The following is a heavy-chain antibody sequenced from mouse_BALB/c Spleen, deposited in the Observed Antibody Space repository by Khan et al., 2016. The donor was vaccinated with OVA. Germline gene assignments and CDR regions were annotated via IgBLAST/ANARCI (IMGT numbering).Heavy chain of an antibody. J-gene: IGHJ3*01. CDR1: GYTFTTYT. V-gene: IGHV1-4*01. D-gene: IGHD3-2*01. CDR2: INPSNDYT. Sequence: QVWLKQSGAELARPGASVKMSCKTSGYTFTTYTLHWVKQRPGRSLEWIGYINPSNDYTNYNQKFKDKSTLTADKSSSTAYMQLSSLTSEDSAVYYCARSGQLGLRGGFTYWGQGTLVTVSA. CDR3: ARSGQLGLRGGFTY.